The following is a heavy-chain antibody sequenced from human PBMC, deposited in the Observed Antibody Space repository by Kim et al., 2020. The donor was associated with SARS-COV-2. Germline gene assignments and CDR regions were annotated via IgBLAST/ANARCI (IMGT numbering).Heavy chain of an antibody. D-gene: IGHD2-15*01. CDR2: IYYSGTI. J-gene: IGHJ4*02. V-gene: IGHV4-39*07. CDR3: ARAPYCSGGSCYFHFDY. CDR1: GGSFSSSSYY. Sequence: SETLSLTCTVSGGSFSSSSYYWGWIRQPPGKGLEWIGSIYYSGTIYYNPSLKSRVTISVDRSKNQFSLKLSSVTAADTAVYNCARAPYCSGGSCYFHFDYWGQGSLVTVSS.